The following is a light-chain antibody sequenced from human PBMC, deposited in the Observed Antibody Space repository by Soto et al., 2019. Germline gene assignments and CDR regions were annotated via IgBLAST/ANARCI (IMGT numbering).Light chain of an antibody. Sequence: QPVLTQPPSASASLGASVTLTCTLSSGYSNYKVDWYQQRPGKGPRFVMRVGTGGIVGSKGDGIPDRFSVLGSGLNRYLTIKNIQEDDDSDYHCGADHASGSNVVVFGGGTKLTVL. J-gene: IGLJ2*01. CDR2: VGTGGIVG. V-gene: IGLV9-49*01. CDR3: GADHASGSNVVV. CDR1: SGYSNYK.